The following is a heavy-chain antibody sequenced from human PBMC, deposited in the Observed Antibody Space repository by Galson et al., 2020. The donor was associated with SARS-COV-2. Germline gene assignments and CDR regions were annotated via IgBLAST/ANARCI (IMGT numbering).Heavy chain of an antibody. V-gene: IGHV3-30-3*01. CDR3: ARDVGYREKGYNLRDA. Sequence: GGSLRLSCAASGFTFSIFAIHWVRQAPGKGLEWVGLISFDGNTDIYSDSVKGRFTLTRDNSKHTMYLQMASLRGEDTAVYYCARDVGYREKGYNLRDAWGQGTLVTVSS. D-gene: IGHD6-25*01. J-gene: IGHJ5*02. CDR2: ISFDGNTD. CDR1: GFTFSIFA.